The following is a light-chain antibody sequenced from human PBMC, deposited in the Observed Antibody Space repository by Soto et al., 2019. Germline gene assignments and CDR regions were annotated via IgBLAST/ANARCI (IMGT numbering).Light chain of an antibody. CDR2: DAS. Sequence: EIVLTQSPATLSLSPGERATLSCRASQSVSSYLAWYPQKPGQAPSLLIYDASNRATDIPARFSGSGSGTDFTLTISSLEPEDYAVYYCLQRSGWPWTFGQGTKVAIK. CDR3: LQRSGWPWT. J-gene: IGKJ1*01. CDR1: QSVSSY. V-gene: IGKV3-11*01.